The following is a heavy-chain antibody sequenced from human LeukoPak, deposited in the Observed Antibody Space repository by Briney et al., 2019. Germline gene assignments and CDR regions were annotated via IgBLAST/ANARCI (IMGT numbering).Heavy chain of an antibody. CDR3: ARDSLSSGSYDY. CDR1: GFTVSSNY. Sequence: PGGSLILSCAASGFTVSSNYMNWVRQAPGKGLEWVSIIYSGGSSYYADSVKGRFTISRDNSKNTLYLQMNSLRAEDTAVYYCARDSLSSGSYDYWGQGTLVTVSS. CDR2: IYSGGSS. J-gene: IGHJ4*02. D-gene: IGHD1-26*01. V-gene: IGHV3-66*01.